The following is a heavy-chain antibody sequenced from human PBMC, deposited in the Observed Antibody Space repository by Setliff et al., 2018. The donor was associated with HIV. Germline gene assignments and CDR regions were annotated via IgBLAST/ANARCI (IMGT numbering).Heavy chain of an antibody. CDR2: ISYDGSNK. V-gene: IGHV3-30*04. CDR3: ARDCRVGWVFTYGMDV. D-gene: IGHD6-13*01. J-gene: IGHJ6*02. CDR1: GFTFSSYA. Sequence: PWGSLRLSCAASGFTFSSYAMHWGRQAPGTGLEWVAVISYDGSNKYYADSVKGRFTISRDNSKNMVYLQMNSLRPEDTAVYYCARDCRVGWVFTYGMDVWGQGTLVTVS.